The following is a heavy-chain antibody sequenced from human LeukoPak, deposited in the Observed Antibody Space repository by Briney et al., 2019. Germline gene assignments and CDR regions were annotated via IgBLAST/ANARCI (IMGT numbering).Heavy chain of an antibody. D-gene: IGHD6-19*01. V-gene: IGHV4-59*01. CDR1: GGSISSYY. Sequence: PSETLSLTCTVSGGSISSYYWSWIRQPPGKGLGWIGYIYYSGSTNYNPSLKSRVTISVDTSKNQFSLKLSSVTAADTAVYYCARVKSSGWYGAFFDYWGQGTLVTVSS. J-gene: IGHJ4*02. CDR3: ARVKSSGWYGAFFDY. CDR2: IYYSGST.